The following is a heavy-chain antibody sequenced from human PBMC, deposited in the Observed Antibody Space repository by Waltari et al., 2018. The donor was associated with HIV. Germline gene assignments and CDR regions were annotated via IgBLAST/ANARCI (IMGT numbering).Heavy chain of an antibody. V-gene: IGHV3-7*01. CDR3: VREEDFGTIFLNYYYGMDV. D-gene: IGHD3-3*02. J-gene: IGHJ6*02. CDR1: GFTFSRHW. Sequence: VESGGGFVQPGGSLRLSCAASGFTFSRHWMSRVRQAPGKGLEGVANIKGDGSERNYVDSVKGRFTISRDNAKNSVYLQMKSLRVEDTAVYFCVREEDFGTIFLNYYYGMDVWGRGTSVTVSS. CDR2: IKGDGSER.